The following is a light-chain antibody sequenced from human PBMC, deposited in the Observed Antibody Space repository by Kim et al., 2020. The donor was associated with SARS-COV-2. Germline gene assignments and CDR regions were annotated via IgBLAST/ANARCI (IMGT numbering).Light chain of an antibody. J-gene: IGKJ2*01. CDR1: QMIDTW. V-gene: IGKV1-5*03. CDR2: LAS. CDR3: QQYSRFPYT. Sequence: DIQMTQSPSTLSASIGDRVTITCRASQMIDTWLAWYQQKPGKAPKLLIYLASTLENGVPPRFSGSGSGAEFTLTINNLQPDDFATYYCQQYSRFPYTFGQGTKLEI.